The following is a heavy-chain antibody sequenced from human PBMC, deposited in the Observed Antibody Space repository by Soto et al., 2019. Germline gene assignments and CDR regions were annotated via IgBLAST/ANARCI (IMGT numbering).Heavy chain of an antibody. CDR3: ARPYSSGWYYRY. Sequence: QITLKESGPPLVKPTQTLTLTCTFSGFSLSTSGVGVGWIRQPPGKALEWLALIYLDDDKRYSPSLKSRLTITKDTSKNQVVLTMTNIDPVDTATYYCARPYSSGWYYRYWGQGTLVTVSS. J-gene: IGHJ4*02. V-gene: IGHV2-5*02. CDR1: GFSLSTSGVG. CDR2: IYLDDDK. D-gene: IGHD6-19*01.